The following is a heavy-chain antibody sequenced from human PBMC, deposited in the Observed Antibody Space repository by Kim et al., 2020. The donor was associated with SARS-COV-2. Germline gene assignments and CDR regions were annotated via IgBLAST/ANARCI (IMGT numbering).Heavy chain of an antibody. D-gene: IGHD1-26*01. CDR3: ARGQQSGSSSHFDY. J-gene: IGHJ4*02. Sequence: NPSLKSRVTISVDTSKNQFSLKLSSVTAADTAVYYCARGQQSGSSSHFDYWGQGTLVTVSS. V-gene: IGHV4-34*01.